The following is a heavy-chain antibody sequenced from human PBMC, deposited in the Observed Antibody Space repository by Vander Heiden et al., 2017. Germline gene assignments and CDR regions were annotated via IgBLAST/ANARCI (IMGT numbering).Heavy chain of an antibody. CDR1: AYSFSSYG. Sequence: EVQLGQSGAEVKKPGETLKIPCKDSAYSFSSYGIGCVRQMPGKGLEWMGIIYPGDSDTRYSPSFQGQVSISADKSISTAYLQWSSLKASDTAMYYCARHSNGYSYGYSYYGMDVWGQGTTVTVSS. D-gene: IGHD5-18*01. CDR3: ARHSNGYSYGYSYYGMDV. V-gene: IGHV5-51*01. J-gene: IGHJ6*02. CDR2: IYPGDSDT.